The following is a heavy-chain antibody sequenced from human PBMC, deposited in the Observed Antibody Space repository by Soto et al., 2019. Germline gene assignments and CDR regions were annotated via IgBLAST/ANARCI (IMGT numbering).Heavy chain of an antibody. CDR3: ASARHIGP. CDR1: GFAFSTFA. Sequence: GGSLRLSCAASGFAFSTFAMTWVRQAPGKGLEWVAGISVRGDRTYYADSVKGRFTISRDNSQNTLFLQMSSLRVEDTGVYYCASARHIGPWGQGTLVTVSS. D-gene: IGHD2-21*01. CDR2: ISVRGDRT. J-gene: IGHJ5*02. V-gene: IGHV3-23*01.